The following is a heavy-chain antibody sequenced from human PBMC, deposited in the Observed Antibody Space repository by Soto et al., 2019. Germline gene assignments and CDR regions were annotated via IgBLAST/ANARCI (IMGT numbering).Heavy chain of an antibody. CDR3: ARGPAYYDILTGYLDD. CDR2: ISAYNGNT. Sequence: XSVKVCCTASGCTFTNYCIHWVRQAPGQGLEWMGWISAYNGNTNYVQKLQGRVTMTTDTSTSTAYMELRSLRSDDTAVYYCARGPAYYDILTGYLDDWGQGTLVTVSS. D-gene: IGHD3-9*01. J-gene: IGHJ4*02. V-gene: IGHV1-18*04. CDR1: GCTFTNYC.